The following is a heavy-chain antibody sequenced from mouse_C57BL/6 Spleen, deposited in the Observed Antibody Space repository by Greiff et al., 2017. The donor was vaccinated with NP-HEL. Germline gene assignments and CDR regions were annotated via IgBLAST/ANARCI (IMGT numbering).Heavy chain of an antibody. Sequence: QVQLQQSGAELVKPGASVKLSCKASGYTFTSYWLHWVKQRPGQGLEWIGMIHPNSGSTNYNEKFKSKATLTVDKSSSTAYMQLSSLTSEDSAVYYCARGGDWYFDVWGTGTTVTVSS. V-gene: IGHV1-64*01. CDR2: IHPNSGST. J-gene: IGHJ1*03. CDR1: GYTFTSYW. CDR3: ARGGDWYFDV.